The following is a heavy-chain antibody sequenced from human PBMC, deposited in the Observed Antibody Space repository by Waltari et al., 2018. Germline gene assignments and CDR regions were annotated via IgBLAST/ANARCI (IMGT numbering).Heavy chain of an antibody. CDR3: ARHSQWRVLYYFDY. J-gene: IGHJ4*02. V-gene: IGHV4-39*01. CDR1: GGSISSSSYY. D-gene: IGHD6-19*01. CDR2: IYYSGSS. Sequence: QLQLQESGPGLVKPSETLSLTCTVSGGSISSSSYYWGWIRQPPGKGLEWIGSIYYSGSSYANPSLKSRVTIAVDTSKNQFSLKLSSVTAADTAVYYCARHSQWRVLYYFDYWGQGTLVTVSS.